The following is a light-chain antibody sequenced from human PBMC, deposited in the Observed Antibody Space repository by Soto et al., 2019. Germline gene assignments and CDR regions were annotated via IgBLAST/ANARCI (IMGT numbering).Light chain of an antibody. Sequence: IVLTQSPGTLSLSPGERATLSCRASQTVSNNFLAWYQEKPGRGPRLLIYGASTRATGIPDRFSGSGSGTDFTLTISRLDPGDFAVYYCRQYGRSLEFAVGGGTKVDIK. CDR3: RQYGRSLEFA. CDR2: GAS. J-gene: IGKJ4*01. V-gene: IGKV3-20*01. CDR1: QTVSNNF.